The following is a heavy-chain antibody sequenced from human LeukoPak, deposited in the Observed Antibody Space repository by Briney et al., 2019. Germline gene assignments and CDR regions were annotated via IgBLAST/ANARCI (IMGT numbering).Heavy chain of an antibody. J-gene: IGHJ6*02. CDR2: ISSSGSTI. V-gene: IGHV3-11*01. CDR1: GFTFSDYY. D-gene: IGHD6-19*01. Sequence: PGGSLRLSCAASGFTFSDYYMSWIRQAPGKGLEWVSYISSSGSTIYYADSVKGRFTISRDNAKNSLYLQMNSLRAEDTAVYYCARLRGYSSGWTSYYYGMDVWGQGTTVTGSS. CDR3: ARLRGYSSGWTSYYYGMDV.